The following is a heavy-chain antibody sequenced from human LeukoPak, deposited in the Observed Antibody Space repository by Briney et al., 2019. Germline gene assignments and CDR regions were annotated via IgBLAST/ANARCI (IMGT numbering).Heavy chain of an antibody. V-gene: IGHV3-23*01. CDR2: LSGSGLSI. CDR1: GFTFSSYA. CDR3: AKGGESSSWLFDY. J-gene: IGHJ4*02. Sequence: GGSLRLSCAASGFTFSSYAMSWVRQAPGKGLQWVSALSGSGLSIYYADSVKGRFTISRDNSKNTLYLQMNSLRAEDTAVYYCAKGGESSSWLFDYWGQGTLVPVSS. D-gene: IGHD6-13*01.